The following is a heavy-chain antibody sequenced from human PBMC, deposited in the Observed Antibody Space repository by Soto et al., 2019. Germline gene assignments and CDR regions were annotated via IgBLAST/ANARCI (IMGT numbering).Heavy chain of an antibody. CDR2: ISGYNGNT. Sequence: QVQLVQSGAEVKKPGASVKVSCKASGYTFSNYGINWVRQAPGQGPEWMGWISGYNGNTNYAQTLQGRVTMTTDTSTSTAYMELRGLRSDDTAIYYCARGGSSWSAEYYQHWGQGTPVIVSS. D-gene: IGHD6-13*01. CDR3: ARGGSSWSAEYYQH. CDR1: GYTFSNYG. V-gene: IGHV1-18*01. J-gene: IGHJ1*01.